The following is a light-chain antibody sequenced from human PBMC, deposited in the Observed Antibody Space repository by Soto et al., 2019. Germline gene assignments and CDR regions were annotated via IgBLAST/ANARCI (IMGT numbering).Light chain of an antibody. CDR2: DVS. CDR1: SSDVGGYNY. CDR3: SSYTSSSTL. V-gene: IGLV2-14*01. Sequence: QSALTQPASVSCSPGQSITISCTGTSSDVGGYNYVSWYQQHPGKAPKLMIYDVSNRPSGVSNRFSGSKSGNTASLTISGLQAEDEADYYCSSYTSSSTLFGGGTQLTVL. J-gene: IGLJ2*01.